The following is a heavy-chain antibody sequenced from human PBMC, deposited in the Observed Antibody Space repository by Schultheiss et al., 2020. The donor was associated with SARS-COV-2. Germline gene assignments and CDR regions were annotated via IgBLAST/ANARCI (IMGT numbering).Heavy chain of an antibody. CDR3: VGAKPDLDY. J-gene: IGHJ4*02. Sequence: GGSLRLSCAASGFTFSNAWMSWVRQAPGKGLEWVGRIKSKTDGGTTDYAAPVKGRFTISRDTAKNTLYLQMNSLRAEDTAVYFCVGAKPDLDYWGQGTLVTVSS. V-gene: IGHV3-15*05. D-gene: IGHD1-26*01. CDR1: GFTFSNAW. CDR2: IKSKTDGGTT.